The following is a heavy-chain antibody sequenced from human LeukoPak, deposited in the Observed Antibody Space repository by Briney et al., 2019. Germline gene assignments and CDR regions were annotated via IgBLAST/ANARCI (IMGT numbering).Heavy chain of an antibody. CDR2: MNPNSGNT. J-gene: IGHJ6*02. D-gene: IGHD4-17*01. Sequence: GASVKVSCKASGYTFTSYDINWVRQATGQGLEWMGWMNPNSGNTGYAQKFQGRVTMTRNTSISTAYMELSSLRSEDTAVYYCARGATVTTPWYYYYGMDVWGQGTTVTVSS. V-gene: IGHV1-8*01. CDR1: GYTFTSYD. CDR3: ARGATVTTPWYYYYGMDV.